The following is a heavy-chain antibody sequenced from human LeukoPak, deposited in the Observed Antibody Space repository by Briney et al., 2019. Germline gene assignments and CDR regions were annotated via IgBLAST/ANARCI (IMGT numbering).Heavy chain of an antibody. J-gene: IGHJ6*03. CDR3: ARGGTGGCSSTSCYSFYYYYMDV. V-gene: IGHV1-69*13. Sequence: ASVKVSCKASGGTFSSYAISWVRQAPGQGLEWMGWISPYNGNTNYAQKFQGRVTNTADESTSTAYMELSSLRSEDTAVYYCARGGTGGCSSTSCYSFYYYYMDVWGKGTTVTVSS. CDR2: ISPYNGNT. D-gene: IGHD2-2*02. CDR1: GGTFSSYA.